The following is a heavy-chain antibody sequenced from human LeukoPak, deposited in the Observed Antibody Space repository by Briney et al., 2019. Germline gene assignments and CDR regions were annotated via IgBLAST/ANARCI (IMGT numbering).Heavy chain of an antibody. V-gene: IGHV3-21*01. J-gene: IGHJ6*03. CDR3: ARDSGRFLEWITYVDV. CDR1: GFTFKGYC. CDR2: ISPSSGYI. Sequence: GGSLRLSCAVSGFTFKGYCMNWVRQAPGKGLEWVSSISPSSGYIYYADSVKGRFTISRDNAKKSLYLQMNSLRAEDTAVYYCARDSGRFLEWITYVDVWGKGTTVTVSS. D-gene: IGHD3-3*01.